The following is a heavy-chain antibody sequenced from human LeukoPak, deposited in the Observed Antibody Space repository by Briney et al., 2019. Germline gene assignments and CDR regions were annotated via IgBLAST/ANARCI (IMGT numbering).Heavy chain of an antibody. CDR2: ISSSSSYI. J-gene: IGHJ6*02. Sequence: GGSLRLSCAASGFTFSSYSMNWVRQAPGKGLEWVSSISSSSSYIYYADSVKGRFTISRDNAKNSLYLQMNSLRAEDTAVYYCARSRGVGATKASYYYGMDVWGQGTTVTVSS. D-gene: IGHD1-26*01. CDR3: ARSRGVGATKASYYYGMDV. CDR1: GFTFSSYS. V-gene: IGHV3-21*01.